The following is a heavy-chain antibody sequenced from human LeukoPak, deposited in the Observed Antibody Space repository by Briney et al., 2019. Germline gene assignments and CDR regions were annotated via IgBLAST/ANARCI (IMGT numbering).Heavy chain of an antibody. Sequence: PSETLSLTRTVSGGSISSSSYYWGWIRQPPGKGLEWIGSIYYSGSTYYNPSLKSRVTISVDTSKNQFSLKLSSVTAADTAVYYCARGKAGYSYGSYFDYWGQGTLVTVSS. J-gene: IGHJ4*02. CDR1: GGSISSSSYY. D-gene: IGHD5-18*01. CDR2: IYYSGST. CDR3: ARGKAGYSYGSYFDY. V-gene: IGHV4-39*01.